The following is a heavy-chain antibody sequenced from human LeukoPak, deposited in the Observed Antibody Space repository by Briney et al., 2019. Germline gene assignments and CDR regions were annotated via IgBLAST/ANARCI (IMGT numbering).Heavy chain of an antibody. CDR2: IYYSGST. CDR3: ARGSFSVAGTLGY. D-gene: IGHD6-19*01. V-gene: IGHV4-59*01. CDR1: GGSISSFY. Sequence: PSETLSLTCTVSGGSISSFYWSWIRQPPGKGLEWIGYIYYSGSTNYNPSLKSRVTISVDTSKNHFSLKLTSVTAADTVIYYCARGSFSVAGTLGYWGQGTLVTVSS. J-gene: IGHJ4*02.